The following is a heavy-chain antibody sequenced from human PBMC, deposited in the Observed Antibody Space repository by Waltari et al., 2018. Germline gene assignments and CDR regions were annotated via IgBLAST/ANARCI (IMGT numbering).Heavy chain of an antibody. CDR3: ARDPRTYASGEGCFDP. D-gene: IGHD3-10*01. V-gene: IGHV4-4*02. CDR2: MYNSGRA. CDR1: GGSISSDNW. Sequence: QVQLEESGPGLVKPSGTLSLTCDVSGGSISSDNWWSWVRQPPGKALAWIGEMYNSGRANYNPSLKRRVTISVDKSKNQFSLKVIPVTAADTAVYYCARDPRTYASGEGCFDPWGQGTLVTVSS. J-gene: IGHJ5*02.